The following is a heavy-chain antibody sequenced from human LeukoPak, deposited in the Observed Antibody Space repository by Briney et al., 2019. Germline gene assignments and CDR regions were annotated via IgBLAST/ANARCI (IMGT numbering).Heavy chain of an antibody. V-gene: IGHV4-30-4*01. CDR2: IYYSGST. Sequence: PSETLSLTCTVSGGSISSGDYYWSWIRQPPGKGLEWIGYIYYSGSTYYNPSLKSRVTISVDTSKNQFSLKLSSVTAADTAMYYCARYPYYYDSSGYLGDAFDIWGQGTMVTVSS. J-gene: IGHJ3*02. CDR1: GGSISSGDYY. CDR3: ARYPYYYDSSGYLGDAFDI. D-gene: IGHD3-22*01.